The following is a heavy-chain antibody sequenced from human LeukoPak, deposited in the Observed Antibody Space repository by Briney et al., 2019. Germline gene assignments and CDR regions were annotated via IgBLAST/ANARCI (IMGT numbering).Heavy chain of an antibody. D-gene: IGHD6-19*01. Sequence: ASVKVSCKASGYTFTSYGISWVRQAPGQGLEWMAWISAYNGNTNYAQKLQGRVTMTTDTSTSTAYMELRSLRSDDTAVYYCARRQFSGWLRHDAFDIWGQGTMVTVSS. CDR3: ARRQFSGWLRHDAFDI. V-gene: IGHV1-18*01. CDR1: GYTFTSYG. CDR2: ISAYNGNT. J-gene: IGHJ3*02.